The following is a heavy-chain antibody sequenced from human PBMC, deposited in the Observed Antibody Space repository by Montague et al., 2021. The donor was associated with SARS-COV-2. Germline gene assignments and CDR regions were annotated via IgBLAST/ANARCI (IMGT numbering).Heavy chain of an antibody. CDR2: MNSSGST. CDR1: GASINGHH. D-gene: IGHD3-16*01. CDR3: ARDLGDRDGGFDY. V-gene: IGHV4-59*11. J-gene: IGHJ4*01. Sequence: SETLSLTCTVSGASINGHHWSWIRQPPGKGLEWIGYMNSSGSTNYKPSLKSRVTISVDTSKKQFSLKMISVTAADTAVYYCARDLGDRDGGFDYWGQGTLVTVPS.